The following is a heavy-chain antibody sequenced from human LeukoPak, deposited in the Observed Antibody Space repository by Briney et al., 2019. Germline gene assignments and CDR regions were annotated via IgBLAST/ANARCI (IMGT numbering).Heavy chain of an antibody. CDR3: VRGSVTYYDFWSGYSNLPYPNFDY. J-gene: IGHJ4*02. CDR2: ISYDGSNK. D-gene: IGHD3-3*01. CDR1: GFTFSSYA. V-gene: IGHV3-30-3*01. Sequence: GGSLRLSCAASGFTFSSYAMHWVRQAPGKGLEWVAVISYDGSNKYYADSVKGRFTISRDNSKNTLYLQMNSLRAEDTAVYYCVRGSVTYYDFWSGYSNLPYPNFDYWGQGTLVTVSS.